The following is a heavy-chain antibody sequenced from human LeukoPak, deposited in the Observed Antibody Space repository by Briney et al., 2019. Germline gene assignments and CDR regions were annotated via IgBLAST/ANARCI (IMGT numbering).Heavy chain of an antibody. CDR2: ISGGGGST. J-gene: IGHJ4*02. V-gene: IGHV3-23*01. Sequence: GGSLRLSCAASGFTFSSYAMSWVRQAPGKGLEWVSAISGGGGSTYYADSVKGRFTISRDNSKNTLYLQMNSLRAEDTAVYYCARDFRDYVWGSYPGFDYWGQGTLVTVSS. CDR3: ARDFRDYVWGSYPGFDY. D-gene: IGHD3-16*02. CDR1: GFTFSSYA.